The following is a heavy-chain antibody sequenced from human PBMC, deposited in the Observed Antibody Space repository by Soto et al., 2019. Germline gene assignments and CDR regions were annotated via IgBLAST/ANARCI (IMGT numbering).Heavy chain of an antibody. CDR3: AKARDQQWVRRPFDY. CDR2: FSATSENT. D-gene: IGHD6-19*01. V-gene: IGHV3-23*01. CDR1: GFFFSSDT. Sequence: ELQLLESGGGLVQPGGSLRLSCVGSGFFFSSDTMTWVRQAPGKGLEWVSSFSATSENTYYADSVRGRFTISRDNSKNTLFLQMNILTAEDTAMYYCAKARDQQWVRRPFDYWGHGILVIVSS. J-gene: IGHJ4*01.